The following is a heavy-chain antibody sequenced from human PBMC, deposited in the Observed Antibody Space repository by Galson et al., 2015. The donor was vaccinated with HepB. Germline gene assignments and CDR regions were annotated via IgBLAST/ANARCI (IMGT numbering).Heavy chain of an antibody. V-gene: IGHV1-46*04. Sequence: SVKVSCKASGYTFTSYYMHWVRQAPGQGLEWMGIINPSGGSTSYAQKLQGRVTMTRDTSTSTVYMELSSLRSEDTAVYYCARAFSGSLDAFDIWGQGTMVTVSS. CDR2: INPSGGST. CDR3: ARAFSGSLDAFDI. J-gene: IGHJ3*02. CDR1: GYTFTSYY. D-gene: IGHD1-26*01.